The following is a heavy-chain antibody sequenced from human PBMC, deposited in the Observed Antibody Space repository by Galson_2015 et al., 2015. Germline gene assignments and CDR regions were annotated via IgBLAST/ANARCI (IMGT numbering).Heavy chain of an antibody. V-gene: IGHV3-30*18. Sequence: SLRLSCAASGFTFSSYGMHWVRQAPDKGLEWVAIISYDGSKKDYADSVKGRFTISRDNSKNTMFLQMNSLRVEDTAVYYCAKEKGFGQLIFDYWGQGTLDTVSS. D-gene: IGHD3-10*01. CDR2: ISYDGSKK. J-gene: IGHJ4*02. CDR1: GFTFSSYG. CDR3: AKEKGFGQLIFDY.